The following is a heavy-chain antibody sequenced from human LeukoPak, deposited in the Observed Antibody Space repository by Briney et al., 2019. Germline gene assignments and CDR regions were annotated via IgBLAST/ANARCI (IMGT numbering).Heavy chain of an antibody. CDR2: IWYDGSQR. CDR3: VRGADMNYNFENSFYFDS. CDR1: GFTMKNFG. V-gene: IGHV3-33*01. Sequence: GTSLRLSCAVSGFTMKNFGMHWVRQAPGKGLEWVAVIWYDGSQRHYMDSVKGRLAISRENSMNTLSLEMNGLRVEDTAVYYCVRGADMNYNFENSFYFDSWGQGALVIVSS. J-gene: IGHJ4*02. D-gene: IGHD3-3*01.